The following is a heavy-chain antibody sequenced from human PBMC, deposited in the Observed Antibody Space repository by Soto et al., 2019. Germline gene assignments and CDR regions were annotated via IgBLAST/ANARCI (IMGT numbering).Heavy chain of an antibody. CDR3: AREILSPDFYFHGMDV. CDR2: ISAKKGNT. D-gene: IGHD2-15*01. CDR1: GYTLSGYR. Sequence: ASVKGYWKASGYTLSGYRSSWVRQAPGQGLEWMGWISAKKGNTKYAQKFQGRVTMTTDTSTSTAYMELRSLRSDDTAVYYCAREILSPDFYFHGMDVWGQGTTVTVSS. J-gene: IGHJ6*02. V-gene: IGHV1-18*04.